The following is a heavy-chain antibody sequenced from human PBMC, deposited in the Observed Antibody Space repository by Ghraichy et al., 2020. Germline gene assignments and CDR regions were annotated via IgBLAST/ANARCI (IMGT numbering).Heavy chain of an antibody. J-gene: IGHJ2*01. CDR2: IYYSGIT. CDR1: GGSISGNY. Sequence: SQTLSLTCALSGGSISGNYWSWIRQPPGKGLECLGYIYYSGITNYNPSLKSRVTISVDTSKNQFSLKLSSVTAADTAVYHCARRRRGGNSRNWYFDLWGRGTLVSVSS. V-gene: IGHV4-59*08. D-gene: IGHD4-23*01. CDR3: ARRRRGGNSRNWYFDL.